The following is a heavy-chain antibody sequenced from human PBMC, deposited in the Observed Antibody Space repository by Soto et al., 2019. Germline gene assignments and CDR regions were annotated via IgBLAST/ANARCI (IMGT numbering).Heavy chain of an antibody. Sequence: EVQLVESGGDLVQPGGSLRLSCAVSGFTISFSKYWMHWLRQAPGKGLVLVARINGDGSSTTYADSVKGRFTISRDNAKDTLYLQMNNLREEDTAVYYCARDETYTIVRGADWGQGTLVTVSS. J-gene: IGHJ4*02. D-gene: IGHD3-10*01. CDR1: GFTISFSKYW. CDR3: ARDETYTIVRGAD. V-gene: IGHV3-74*01. CDR2: INGDGSST.